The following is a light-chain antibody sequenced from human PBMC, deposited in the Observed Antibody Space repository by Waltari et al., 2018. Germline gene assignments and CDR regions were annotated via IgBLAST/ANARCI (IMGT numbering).Light chain of an antibody. CDR3: QQYYSIPYT. J-gene: IGKJ2*01. Sequence: EIVMTQSPATLSVSPGERVTLSCRASQSTTDSLAWYQQRSGQAPSLLIYRASVRATGVPARFSGSGSGTEFTLTITSLQSEDFAVYYCQQYYSIPYTFGQGTKLEI. V-gene: IGKV3-15*01. CDR2: RAS. CDR1: QSTTDS.